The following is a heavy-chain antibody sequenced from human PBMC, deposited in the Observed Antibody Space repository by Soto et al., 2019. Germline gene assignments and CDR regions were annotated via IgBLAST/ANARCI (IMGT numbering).Heavy chain of an antibody. CDR3: ARVRMTTVNRFIDY. CDR2: INHSGST. V-gene: IGHV4-34*01. Sequence: PSETLSLTCAVYGGSFSGYYWSWIRQPPGKGLEWIGEINHSGSTNYNPSLKSRVTISVDTSKNQFSLKLSSVTAADTAVYYCARVRMTTVNRFIDYWGQGTLVTVSS. D-gene: IGHD4-17*01. CDR1: GGSFSGYY. J-gene: IGHJ4*02.